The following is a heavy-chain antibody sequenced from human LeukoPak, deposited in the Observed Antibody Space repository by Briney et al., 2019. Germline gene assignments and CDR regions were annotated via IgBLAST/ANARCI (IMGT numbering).Heavy chain of an antibody. J-gene: IGHJ4*02. Sequence: GGSLRLSCEASGFTFSRNWMSWVRPAPGKGLEWVASINPDGSQKFYVDSVKGRFTISRDNTKTSLYLEMNSLGAEDTAMYYCAKLLGTVTIYDYWGQGTRVTVSS. D-gene: IGHD2/OR15-2a*01. CDR3: AKLLGTVTIYDY. V-gene: IGHV3-7*01. CDR1: GFTFSRNW. CDR2: INPDGSQK.